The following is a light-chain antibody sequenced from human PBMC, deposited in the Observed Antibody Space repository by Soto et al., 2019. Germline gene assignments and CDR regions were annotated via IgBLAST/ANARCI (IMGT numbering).Light chain of an antibody. Sequence: QSALTQPASVSGSPGQSITISCTGTSSDVGGYNYVSWCQQHPGKAPKLMIYDVSNRPSGVSNRFSGSKSGNTASLTISGLQAEDEADYYCSSYTSSSTLVVFGTGTKVT. J-gene: IGLJ1*01. CDR3: SSYTSSSTLVV. CDR2: DVS. V-gene: IGLV2-14*01. CDR1: SSDVGGYNY.